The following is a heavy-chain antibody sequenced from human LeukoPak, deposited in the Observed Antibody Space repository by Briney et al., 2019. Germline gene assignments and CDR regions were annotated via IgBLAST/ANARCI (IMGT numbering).Heavy chain of an antibody. D-gene: IGHD6-13*01. Sequence: GGSLRLSCAASGFTFSSYGMHWVRQAPGKGLEWVSTISGSGGSTYYADSVKGRFTISRDNSKNTLYLQMNSLRAEDTAVYYCAKDRIAAADPRWFDPWGQGTLVTVSS. J-gene: IGHJ5*02. V-gene: IGHV3-23*01. CDR2: ISGSGGST. CDR1: GFTFSSYG. CDR3: AKDRIAAADPRWFDP.